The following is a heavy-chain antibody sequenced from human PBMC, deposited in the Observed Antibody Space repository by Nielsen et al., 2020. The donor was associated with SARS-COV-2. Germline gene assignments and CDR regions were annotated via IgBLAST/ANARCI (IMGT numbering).Heavy chain of an antibody. CDR3: ARDRSLYDILTSDAFDI. V-gene: IGHV4-4*07. D-gene: IGHD3-9*01. J-gene: IGHJ3*02. Sequence: RQAPGKGLEWIGRIYTSGSTNYNPSLKSRVTMSVDTSKNQFSLKLSSVTAADTAVYYCARDRSLYDILTSDAFDIWGQGTMVTVS. CDR2: IYTSGST.